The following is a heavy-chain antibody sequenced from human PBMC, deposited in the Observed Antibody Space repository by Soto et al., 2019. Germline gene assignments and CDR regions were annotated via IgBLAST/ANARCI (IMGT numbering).Heavy chain of an antibody. CDR2: ISGSGGST. CDR3: PAGDGIRDTVPVSAFQ. V-gene: IGHV3-23*01. J-gene: IGHJ1*01. D-gene: IGHD6-13*01. Sequence: PGKGLEWVSAISGSGGSTYYADSVKGRFTISRDNSKNTLYLQMNSLRAEDTAVFFCPAGDGIRDTVPVSAFQ.